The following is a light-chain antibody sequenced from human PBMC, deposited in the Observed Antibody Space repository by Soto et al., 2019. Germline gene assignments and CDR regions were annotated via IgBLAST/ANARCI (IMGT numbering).Light chain of an antibody. V-gene: IGLV2-14*01. CDR2: EVS. CDR1: SSDVGAYNY. Sequence: QAVVTQPASVSGSPGQSITISCTGTSSDVGAYNYVSWYQQHPGKAPKLMIFEVSDWPSGVSNRFSGSKSGNTASLTISGLQAEDEADYYCSSYTSSNTLVFGGGTKVTVL. CDR3: SSYTSSNTLV. J-gene: IGLJ2*01.